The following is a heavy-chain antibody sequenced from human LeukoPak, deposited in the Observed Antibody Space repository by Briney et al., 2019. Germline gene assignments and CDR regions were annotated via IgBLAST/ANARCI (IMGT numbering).Heavy chain of an antibody. J-gene: IGHJ3*02. V-gene: IGHV4-59*08. CDR3: ARQSIAARRAFDI. D-gene: IGHD6-6*01. CDR2: SYYSGST. CDR1: GGSISSYY. Sequence: SETLSLTCTVSGGSISSYYWSWIRQPPGKGLEYIGYSYYSGSTDYNPSLKSRVTISVDTSNQFSLMLTSVTAADTAVYYCARQSIAARRAFDIWGQGTMVTVSS.